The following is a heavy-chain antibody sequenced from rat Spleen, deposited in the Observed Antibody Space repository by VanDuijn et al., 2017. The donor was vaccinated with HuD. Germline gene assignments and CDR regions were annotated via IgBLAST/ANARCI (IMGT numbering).Heavy chain of an antibody. D-gene: IGHD1-9*01. Sequence: EVQLQESGPGLVKPSQSLSLTCSVTGYSITSSYRWNWIRKFPGNKLEWMGYINSAGSTNYNPSLKSRISITRDTSKNQFFLQVNSVTTEDTANYYCARHGYNDYWGQGVMVTVSS. CDR3: ARHGYNDY. V-gene: IGHV3-3*01. CDR2: INSAGST. J-gene: IGHJ2*01. CDR1: GYSITSSYR.